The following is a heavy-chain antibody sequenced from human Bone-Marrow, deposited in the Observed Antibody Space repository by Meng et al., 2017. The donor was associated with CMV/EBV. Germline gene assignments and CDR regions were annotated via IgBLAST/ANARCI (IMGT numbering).Heavy chain of an antibody. J-gene: IGHJ6*02. CDR3: ARELGDSSSWDYYFYYGMDV. D-gene: IGHD6-13*01. CDR2: IWYDGSNK. Sequence: GGSLRLSCAASGFTFSSYGMHWVRQAPGKGLEWVAVIWYDGSNKYYADSVKGRFTISRDNSKNTLYLQMNSLRAEDTAVYYCARELGDSSSWDYYFYYGMDVWGQGTTVTVSS. CDR1: GFTFSSYG. V-gene: IGHV3-33*08.